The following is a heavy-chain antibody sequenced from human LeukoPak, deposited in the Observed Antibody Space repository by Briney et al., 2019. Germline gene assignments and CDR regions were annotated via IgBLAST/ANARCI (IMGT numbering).Heavy chain of an antibody. V-gene: IGHV4-34*01. CDR2: INHSGST. J-gene: IGHJ4*02. CDR3: ARSRSYYPFDY. Sequence: PSETLSLTCAVYGGSFSVYYWSWIRQPPGKGLEWIGEINHSGSTNYNPSLKSRVTISVDTSKNQFSLKLSSVTVADTAVYYCARSRSYYPFDYWGQGTLVTVSS. D-gene: IGHD3-10*01. CDR1: GGSFSVYY.